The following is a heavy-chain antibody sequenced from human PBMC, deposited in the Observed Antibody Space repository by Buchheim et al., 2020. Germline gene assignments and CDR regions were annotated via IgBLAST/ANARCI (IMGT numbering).Heavy chain of an antibody. J-gene: IGHJ5*02. CDR3: ARGLYCSSTSCYGAGLSWFDP. V-gene: IGHV3-74*01. D-gene: IGHD2-2*01. Sequence: EVQLVESGGGLVQPGGSLRLSCAASGFTFSSYWMHWVRQAPGKGLVWVSRINSDGSSTSYADSVKGRFTISRDNAKNTLYLQMNSLRAEDTAVYYCARGLYCSSTSCYGAGLSWFDPWGQGTL. CDR2: INSDGSST. CDR1: GFTFSSYW.